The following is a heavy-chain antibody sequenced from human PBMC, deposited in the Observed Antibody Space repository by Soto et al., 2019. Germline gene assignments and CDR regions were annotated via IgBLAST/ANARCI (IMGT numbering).Heavy chain of an antibody. Sequence: SEALSVTSAVHGGSFSGYYWSWIRQPRGKGLEWIGEINHSGSTNYNPSLKSRVTISVDTSKNQFSLKLSSVTAADTAVYYCARGKIVVVAHWNFQYCFHSWGQGTPVTVSS. J-gene: IGHJ4*02. CDR3: ARGKIVVVAHWNFQYCFHS. D-gene: IGHD2-15*01. V-gene: IGHV4-34*01. CDR2: INHSGST. CDR1: GGSFSGYY.